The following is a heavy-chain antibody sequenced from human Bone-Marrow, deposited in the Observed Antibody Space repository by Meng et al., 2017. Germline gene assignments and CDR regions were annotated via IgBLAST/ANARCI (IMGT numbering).Heavy chain of an antibody. CDR3: AKDIPLT. J-gene: IGHJ5*02. Sequence: GESLKISCAASGFTFSSYGMHWVRQAPGKGLEWVSAISGSGGSTYYADSVKGRFTISRDNSKNTLYLQINSLRAEDTAVYYCAKDIPLTWGQGTLVTVSS. CDR1: GFTFSSYG. D-gene: IGHD2-21*01. V-gene: IGHV3-23*01. CDR2: ISGSGGST.